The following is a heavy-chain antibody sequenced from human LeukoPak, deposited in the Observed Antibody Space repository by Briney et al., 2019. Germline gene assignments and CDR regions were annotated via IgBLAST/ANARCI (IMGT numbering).Heavy chain of an antibody. CDR2: ISYDGRQN. CDR3: ASKLGNYFDY. CDR1: GFTFSTYA. Sequence: GGSLRLSCAASGFTFSTYAMNWVRQAPGKGLEWVAVISYDGRQNYYADSVKGRFTISRDNSKNTLYLQMNSLRAEDTAVYYCASKLGNYFDYWGQGTLVTVSS. D-gene: IGHD7-27*01. V-gene: IGHV3-30*04. J-gene: IGHJ4*02.